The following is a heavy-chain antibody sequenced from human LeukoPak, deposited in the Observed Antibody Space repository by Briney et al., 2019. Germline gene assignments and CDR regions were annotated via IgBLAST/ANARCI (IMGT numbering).Heavy chain of an antibody. J-gene: IGHJ4*02. D-gene: IGHD2-8*01. V-gene: IGHV1-69*13. Sequence: SVKVSRKASGGTFSSYAISWVRQAPGQGLEWMGGIIPIFGTANYAQKFQGRVTITADESTSTAYMELGSLRSEDTAVYYCARGLGYCTNGVCYFSYFDYWGQGTLVTVSS. CDR3: ARGLGYCTNGVCYFSYFDY. CDR2: IIPIFGTA. CDR1: GGTFSSYA.